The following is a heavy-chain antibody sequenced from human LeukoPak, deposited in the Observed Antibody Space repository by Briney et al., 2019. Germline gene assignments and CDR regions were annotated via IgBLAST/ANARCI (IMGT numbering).Heavy chain of an antibody. V-gene: IGHV1-2*02. CDR1: GYTFTGYY. J-gene: IGHJ4*02. CDR3: ARDASQFDY. Sequence: ASVKVSCKASGYTFTGYYIHWVRQAPGQGLEWMGWINPKSGGTNYAQKFQGRVTMTRDTSISTAYMELSGLRSDDTAVYYCARDASQFDYWGQGTLVTVSS. CDR2: INPKSGGT. D-gene: IGHD2-2*01.